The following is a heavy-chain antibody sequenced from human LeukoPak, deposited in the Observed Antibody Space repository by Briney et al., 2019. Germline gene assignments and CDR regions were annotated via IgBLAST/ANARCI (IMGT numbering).Heavy chain of an antibody. CDR1: GGSISSYY. D-gene: IGHD3-22*01. J-gene: IGHJ2*01. CDR3: ARGPMIVPSNWYFDL. CDR2: IYYSGST. V-gene: IGHV4-59*01. Sequence: SETLSLTCTVSGGSISSYYWSWIRQPPGKGLEWIGYIYYSGSTNYNPSLKSRVTISVDTSKNQFSLKLSSVTAADTAVYYCARGPMIVPSNWYFDLWGRGTLVTVSS.